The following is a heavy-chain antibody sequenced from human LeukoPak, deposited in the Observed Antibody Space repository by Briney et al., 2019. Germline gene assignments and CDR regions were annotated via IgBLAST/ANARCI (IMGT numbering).Heavy chain of an antibody. Sequence: PGGSLRLSCAASGFTFDDYDMSWVRQAPGKGLEWVSGINWNGGSTDYADSVKGRFTISRDSAKNFLYLQMNSLRAEDTALYYCARDSLSEDIIILPAPARFDYWGQGTLVTVSS. J-gene: IGHJ4*02. CDR3: ARDSLSEDIIILPAPARFDY. CDR2: INWNGGST. D-gene: IGHD2-2*01. CDR1: GFTFDDYD. V-gene: IGHV3-20*04.